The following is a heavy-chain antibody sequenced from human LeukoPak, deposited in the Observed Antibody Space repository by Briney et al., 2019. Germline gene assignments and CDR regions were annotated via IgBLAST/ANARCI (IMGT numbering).Heavy chain of an antibody. CDR1: GGSISSGGYY. V-gene: IGHV4-31*03. CDR3: ARDSRRIVVVPAAIPDAFDI. Sequence: PSQTLSLTCTVSGGSISSGGYYWNWIRQPPGKGLEWIGYIYYSGSTYYNPSLKSRVTISVDTSKNQFSLKLSSVTAADTAVYYCARDSRRIVVVPAAIPDAFDIWGQGTMVTVSS. J-gene: IGHJ3*02. CDR2: IYYSGST. D-gene: IGHD2-2*01.